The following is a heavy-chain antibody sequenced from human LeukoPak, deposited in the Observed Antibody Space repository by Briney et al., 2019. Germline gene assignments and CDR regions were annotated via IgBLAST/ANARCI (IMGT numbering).Heavy chain of an antibody. V-gene: IGHV4-59*01. CDR1: GGSISSYY. CDR3: ARGEELLWFGSNRATDY. J-gene: IGHJ4*02. D-gene: IGHD3-10*01. CDR2: IYYSGST. Sequence: SETLSLTCTVSGGSISSYYWSRIRQPPGKGLEWIGYIYYSGSTNYNPSLKSRVTISVDTSKNQFSLKLSSVTAADTAVYYCARGEELLWFGSNRATDYWGQGTLVTVSS.